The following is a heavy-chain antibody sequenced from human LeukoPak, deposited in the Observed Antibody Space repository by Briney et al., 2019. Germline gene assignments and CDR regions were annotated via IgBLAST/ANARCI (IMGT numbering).Heavy chain of an antibody. Sequence: GGSLRLSCAASGFTFSTFGMHWVRQAPGKGLEWVAFIRYDGADKFYANSVKGRFTISRDNSKNTAYLQMNSLRAEDTAAYYCAKTTYYDILTGYQRTFYFDYWGQGTLVTVSS. D-gene: IGHD3-9*01. J-gene: IGHJ4*02. CDR1: GFTFSTFG. V-gene: IGHV3-30*02. CDR3: AKTTYYDILTGYQRTFYFDY. CDR2: IRYDGADK.